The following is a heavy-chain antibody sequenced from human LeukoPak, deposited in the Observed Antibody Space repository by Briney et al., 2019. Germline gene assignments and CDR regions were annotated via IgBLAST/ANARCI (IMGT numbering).Heavy chain of an antibody. Sequence: PGGSLRLSCAASGFTFRRYCMHWVRQAPGKGLEWVAFIRYDGSNKYYADSVEGRFTIARDNSKNTLYLQMKSLRAEDTAVYYCAKDLVVAGPDEIDYWGQGTLVTVSS. CDR3: AKDLVVAGPDEIDY. J-gene: IGHJ4*02. V-gene: IGHV3-30*02. D-gene: IGHD6-19*01. CDR2: IRYDGSNK. CDR1: GFTFRRYC.